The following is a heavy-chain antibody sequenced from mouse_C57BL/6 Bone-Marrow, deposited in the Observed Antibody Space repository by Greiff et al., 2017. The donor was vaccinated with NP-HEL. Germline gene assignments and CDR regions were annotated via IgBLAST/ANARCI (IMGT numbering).Heavy chain of an antibody. D-gene: IGHD1-2*01. V-gene: IGHV6-6*01. Sequence: EVKLVESGGGLVQPGGSMKLSCAASGFTFRDAWMDWVRQSPEKGLEWVAEIRNKANNHATYYAESVKGRFTISRDDSTSSVYLQMNSLRAEDTGIYYCTTLLRPGFAYWGQGTLVTVSA. J-gene: IGHJ3*01. CDR3: TTLLRPGFAY. CDR2: IRNKANNHAT. CDR1: GFTFRDAW.